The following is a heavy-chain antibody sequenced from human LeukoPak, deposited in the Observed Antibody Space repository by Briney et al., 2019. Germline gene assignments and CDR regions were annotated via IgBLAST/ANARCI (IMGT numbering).Heavy chain of an antibody. CDR3: ANEIRPNDY. CDR2: ISISGGDT. V-gene: IGHV3-23*01. D-gene: IGHD4-17*01. Sequence: PGGSLRLSCATSGFIFSSHAMTWVRQAPGKGPEWLSAISISGGDTYYADSVKGRFTISRDNSKNTLYLQMNSLSADDTAMYYCANEIRPNDYWGQGTLVTVSS. J-gene: IGHJ4*02. CDR1: GFIFSSHA.